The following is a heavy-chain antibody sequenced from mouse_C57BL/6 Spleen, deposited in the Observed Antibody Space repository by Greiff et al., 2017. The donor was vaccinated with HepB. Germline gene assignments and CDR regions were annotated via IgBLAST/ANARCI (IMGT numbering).Heavy chain of an antibody. J-gene: IGHJ1*03. CDR1: GFSLTSYG. CDR2: IWSGGST. V-gene: IGHV2-2*01. D-gene: IGHD1-1*01. Sequence: VKLQESGPGLVQPSQSLSITCTVSGFSLTSYGVHWVRQSPGKGLEWLGVIWSGGSTDYNAAFISRLSISKDNSKSQVFFKMNSLQADDTAIYYCARNVYGSSYGYFDVWGTGTTVTVSS. CDR3: ARNVYGSSYGYFDV.